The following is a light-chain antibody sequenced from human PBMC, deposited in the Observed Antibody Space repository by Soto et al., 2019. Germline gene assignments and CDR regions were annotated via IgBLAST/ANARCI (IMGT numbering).Light chain of an antibody. CDR2: DAS. V-gene: IGKV3D-15*01. Sequence: PGERATLSCRASQSVSSYLAWYQQKPGQAPRLLIYDASSRATGIPDRFSGSGSGTGFTLTISSLQAEDVAVYYCQQYYSNPITFGQGTRLEIK. CDR3: QQYYSNPIT. J-gene: IGKJ5*01. CDR1: QSVSSY.